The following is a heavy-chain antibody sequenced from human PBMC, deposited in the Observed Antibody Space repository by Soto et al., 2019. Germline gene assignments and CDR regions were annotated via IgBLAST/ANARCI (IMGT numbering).Heavy chain of an antibody. CDR3: ARDSGLYYFDSSGCDY. D-gene: IGHD3-22*01. V-gene: IGHV3-30-3*01. J-gene: IGHJ4*02. CDR1: GFTFSSNA. CDR2: IAYDGSNM. Sequence: QVQLVESGGGVVQPGRSLRLSCAASGFTFSSNAMLWVRQAPGKGLEWVAIIAYDGSNMYYADSVKGRFTISRDNSKNTRYLQMNSLRVEHTAVYYCARDSGLYYFDSSGCDYWGQGTLVTVSS.